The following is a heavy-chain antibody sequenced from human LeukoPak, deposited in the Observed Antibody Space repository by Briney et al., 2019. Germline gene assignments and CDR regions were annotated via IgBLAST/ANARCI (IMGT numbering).Heavy chain of an antibody. V-gene: IGHV4-59*08. Sequence: TPSETLSLTCTVSGGSISSYYWSWIRQPPGKGLEWIGYIYYSGSTNYNPSLKSRVTISVDTFKNQFSLKLSSVTAADTAVYYCARHEVVVQNDAFDIWGQGTMVTVSS. CDR3: ARHEVVVQNDAFDI. D-gene: IGHD2-15*01. CDR1: GGSISSYY. CDR2: IYYSGST. J-gene: IGHJ3*02.